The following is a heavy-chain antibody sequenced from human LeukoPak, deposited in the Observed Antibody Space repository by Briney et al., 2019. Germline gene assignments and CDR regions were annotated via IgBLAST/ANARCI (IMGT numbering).Heavy chain of an antibody. J-gene: IGHJ4*02. Sequence: SSETLSLTCSVSGGSISSSNYYWAWIRQPPGKGLQWLVSIFYSGSTYYNPSLKSRATILVDRAKNQFSLKLRSVTAADTAVYYCAKILQWLVRNRAFDYWGEGTLASVSS. V-gene: IGHV4-39*07. CDR1: GGSISSSNYY. CDR2: IFYSGST. CDR3: AKILQWLVRNRAFDY. D-gene: IGHD6-19*01.